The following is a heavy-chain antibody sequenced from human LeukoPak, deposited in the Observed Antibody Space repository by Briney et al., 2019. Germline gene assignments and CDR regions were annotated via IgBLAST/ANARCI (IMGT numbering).Heavy chain of an antibody. CDR1: GFTFSSYW. J-gene: IGHJ4*02. CDR3: ARDSSPEGLDC. V-gene: IGHV3-74*01. D-gene: IGHD3-10*01. CDR2: IKSDESNT. Sequence: GRSVRLCCAASGFTFSSYWMHWVRQAPGKGLVWVSRIKSDESNTNYADSVKGRFTISRDNAKNTLYLQMNSLRDEDTAVYYCARDSSPEGLDCWGQGTLVTVSS.